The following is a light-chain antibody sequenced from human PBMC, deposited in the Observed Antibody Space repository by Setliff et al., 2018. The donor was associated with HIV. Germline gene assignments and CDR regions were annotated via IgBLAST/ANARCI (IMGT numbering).Light chain of an antibody. Sequence: QSVLTQPASVSGSPGQSITISCTGTSSDVGGYNFVSWYQQHPGKAPKLMIYDVSNRPSGVSNRFSGSKSGNTASLTISGLQAEDEADYYCSSYAGSSTQVLGTGTKVT. CDR3: SSYAGSSTQV. J-gene: IGLJ1*01. V-gene: IGLV2-14*03. CDR2: DVS. CDR1: SSDVGGYNF.